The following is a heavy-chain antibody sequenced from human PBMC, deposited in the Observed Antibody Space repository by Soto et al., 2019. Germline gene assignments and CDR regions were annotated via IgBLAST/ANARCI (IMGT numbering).Heavy chain of an antibody. CDR3: KTQGFGVLHGLVDV. D-gene: IGHD3-10*01. Sequence: TSDTLSLTCTVSGGSISSISNHYCSWIRQPPGKGLEWIGYISYSGYTSYNPSLKSRVIISVDTSKNQVSLNLASVTAADTAVYYCKTQGFGVLHGLVDVWGQGTTVTVSS. CDR2: ISYSGYT. V-gene: IGHV4-61*05. J-gene: IGHJ6*02. CDR1: GGSISSISNHY.